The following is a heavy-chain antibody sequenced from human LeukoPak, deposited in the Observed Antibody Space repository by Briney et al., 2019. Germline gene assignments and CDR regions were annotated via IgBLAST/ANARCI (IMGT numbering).Heavy chain of an antibody. CDR1: GFTFSSYW. J-gene: IGHJ6*02. V-gene: IGHV3-7*01. Sequence: GGSLRLSCAASGFTFSSYWMSWVRQAPGKGLEWVANIKQDGSEKYYVDSVKGRFTISRDNAKNSLYLQMNSLRAEDTTMYHCARDSSGPHYGMDVWGQGTTVTVSS. CDR3: ARDSSGPHYGMDV. D-gene: IGHD6-19*01. CDR2: IKQDGSEK.